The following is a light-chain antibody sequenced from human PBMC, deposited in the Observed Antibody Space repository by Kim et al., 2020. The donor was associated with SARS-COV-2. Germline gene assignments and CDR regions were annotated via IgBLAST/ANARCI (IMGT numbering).Light chain of an antibody. CDR3: QQSNDWPPLT. CDR2: DAT. Sequence: ATGEEATLSCRASQTINNRLVWYQQKPGQAPRLRIYDATTRATGVPARFIGSGSETDFTLTISSLQSEDFAVYYCQQSNDWPPLTFGQGTKVDIK. CDR1: QTINNR. V-gene: IGKV3-15*01. J-gene: IGKJ1*01.